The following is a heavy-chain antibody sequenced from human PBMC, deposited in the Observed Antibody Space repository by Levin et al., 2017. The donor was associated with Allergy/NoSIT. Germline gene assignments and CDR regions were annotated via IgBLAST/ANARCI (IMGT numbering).Heavy chain of an antibody. D-gene: IGHD4/OR15-4a*01. V-gene: IGHV3-21*01. J-gene: IGHJ4*02. CDR2: ISNSGSYT. CDR1: GFSFSSYS. CDR3: ATNKVLYPMTHYKY. Sequence: GESLKISCVTSGFSFSSYSVTWVRQAPGRGLEWVSSISNSGSYTHYADSVKGRFTISRDNTKNSLYLQMDSLRSEETAIYYCATNKVLYPMTHYKYWGQGTLVTVSS.